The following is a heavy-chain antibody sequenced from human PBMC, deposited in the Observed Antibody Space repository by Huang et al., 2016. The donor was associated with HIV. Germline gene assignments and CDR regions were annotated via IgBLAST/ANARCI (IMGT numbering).Heavy chain of an antibody. Sequence: QVQLVQSGAEVRKPGSSVKVSCRASGGSFNNFGINWVRQAPGQGLEWMGGISPRCGTRNDAKRCKDRVTITADETTGVVHLEVTSLRSDDTAVYFCAKRGGAWGSPYAFDLWGPGTMVTVSS. J-gene: IGHJ3*01. CDR2: ISPRCGTR. CDR3: AKRGGAWGSPYAFDL. CDR1: GGSFNNFG. V-gene: IGHV1-69*13. D-gene: IGHD3-16*01.